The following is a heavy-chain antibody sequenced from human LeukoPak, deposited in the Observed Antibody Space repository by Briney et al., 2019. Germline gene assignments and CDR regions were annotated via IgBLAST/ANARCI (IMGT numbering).Heavy chain of an antibody. Sequence: ATVKVSCKASGYTFTSYYMHWVRQAPGQGLEWMGIINPSGGSTSYAQKFQGRVTMTRDMSTSTVYMELSSLRSEDTAVYYCARDGIQLLMSMDVWGKGTTVTVSS. D-gene: IGHD5-18*01. CDR3: ARDGIQLLMSMDV. CDR2: INPSGGST. J-gene: IGHJ6*03. V-gene: IGHV1-46*01. CDR1: GYTFTSYY.